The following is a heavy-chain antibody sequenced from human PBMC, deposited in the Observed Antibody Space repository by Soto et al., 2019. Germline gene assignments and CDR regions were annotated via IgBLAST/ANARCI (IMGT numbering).Heavy chain of an antibody. CDR2: IWNDGINK. Sequence: QVELAELGGGAVQPGRSLRLSCAASGFIFDSHGMHWVRQAPGKGLEWVAVIWNDGINKYYADSVKGRFTISRDNSNNTVFLHMSSLRPEDTALYYCARGGGYNFGSPKFDYWGQGAQVTVSS. CDR1: GFIFDSHG. CDR3: ARGGGYNFGSPKFDY. V-gene: IGHV3-33*01. D-gene: IGHD5-12*01. J-gene: IGHJ4*02.